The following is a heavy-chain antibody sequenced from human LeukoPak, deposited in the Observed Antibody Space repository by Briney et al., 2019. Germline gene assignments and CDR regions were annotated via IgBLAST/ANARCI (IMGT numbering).Heavy chain of an antibody. CDR1: GFTFSSYS. D-gene: IGHD3-10*01. J-gene: IGHJ5*02. CDR3: ARDRITMVRGVILFDH. CDR2: ISSSSSYI. Sequence: PGGSLRLSCAASGFTFSSYSMNWVRQAPGKGLEGVSSISSSSSYIYYADSVKGRFTISRDNAKNSLYLQMNSLRAEDTAVYYCARDRITMVRGVILFDHWGQGTLVTVSS. V-gene: IGHV3-21*01.